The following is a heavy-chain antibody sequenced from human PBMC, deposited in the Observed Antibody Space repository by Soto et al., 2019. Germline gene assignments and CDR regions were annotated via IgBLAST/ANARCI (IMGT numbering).Heavy chain of an antibody. J-gene: IGHJ4*02. CDR1: GFTFSSYA. D-gene: IGHD6-13*01. CDR2: ISYDGSNK. V-gene: IGHV3-30-3*01. CDR3: ARVREQLILYFDY. Sequence: QVPLVESGGGVVQPGRSLRLSCAASGFTFSSYAMHWDRQAPGKGLEWVAVISYDGSNKYYADSVKGRFTISRDNSKNTLYLQMNSLRAEHKAVYYCARVREQLILYFDYWGQGTLVTGSA.